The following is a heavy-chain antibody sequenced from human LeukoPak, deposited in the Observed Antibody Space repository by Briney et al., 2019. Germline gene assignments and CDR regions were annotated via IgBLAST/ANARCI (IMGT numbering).Heavy chain of an antibody. CDR1: GYTFTGYY. J-gene: IGHJ5*02. CDR3: ARDRYYDFWATFDP. Sequence: ASVKVSCKASGYTFTGYYMHWVRQAPGQGLEWMGWINPNSGGTNYAQKFQGRVTMTRDTSISTAYMELSRLRSDDTAVYYCARDRYYDFWATFDPRGQGTLVTVSS. V-gene: IGHV1-2*02. CDR2: INPNSGGT. D-gene: IGHD3-3*01.